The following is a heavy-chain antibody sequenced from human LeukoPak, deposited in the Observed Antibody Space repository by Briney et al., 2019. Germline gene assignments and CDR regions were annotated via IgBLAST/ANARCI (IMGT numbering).Heavy chain of an antibody. CDR2: ISSTSRYT. D-gene: IGHD3-22*01. V-gene: IGHV3-21*01. CDR3: ARAEGSMIVVGYPIDY. CDR1: GFTCCSYS. Sequence: GGSLRLSCAPSGFTCCSYSMICVRQAPGEGVEWVSSISSTSRYTYHADAVNARFTITRDNDKNSLYLQMNRMKAEDTAVYYCARAEGSMIVVGYPIDYWGQGTLVTVSS. J-gene: IGHJ4*02.